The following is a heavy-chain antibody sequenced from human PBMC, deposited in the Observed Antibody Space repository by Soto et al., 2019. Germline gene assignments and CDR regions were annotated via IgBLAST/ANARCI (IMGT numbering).Heavy chain of an antibody. J-gene: IGHJ6*02. CDR2: ISPTGEQR. CDR3: AKRYGSGSYRDFNSYYGMDI. D-gene: IGHD3-10*01. CDR1: IFAFRNYG. Sequence: PWGSLRLSCSASIFAFRNYGMSWVRQGPGKGLEWVSGISPTGEQRFYVDSVKGRFFISRDNSQNTLSLEMSNLRADDTAVYYCAKRYGSGSYRDFNSYYGMDIWGQGTSVTVSS. V-gene: IGHV3-23*01.